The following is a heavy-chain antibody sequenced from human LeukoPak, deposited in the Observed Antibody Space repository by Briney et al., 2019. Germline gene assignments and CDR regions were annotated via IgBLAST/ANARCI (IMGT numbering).Heavy chain of an antibody. D-gene: IGHD3-10*01. Sequence: TSETLSLTCTVSGGSISSSSYYWGWIRQPPGKGLEWIGSIYYSGSTYYNPSLKSRVTMSVDTSKNQFSLKLSSVTAADTAVYYCARQSKPLWFGELVGTFEYWGQGTLVTVSS. CDR2: IYYSGST. J-gene: IGHJ4*02. CDR3: ARQSKPLWFGELVGTFEY. CDR1: GGSISSSSYY. V-gene: IGHV4-39*01.